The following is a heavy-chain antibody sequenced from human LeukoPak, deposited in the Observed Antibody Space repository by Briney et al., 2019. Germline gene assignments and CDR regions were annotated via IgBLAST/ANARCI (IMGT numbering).Heavy chain of an antibody. Sequence: GGSLRLSCVASGFTFSSYGMHWVRQAPGKGLEWVAVISYDGSNKYYADSVKGRFTISRDNSKNTLYLQMNSLRAEDTAVYYCSRYCSGGSCSGVFDYWGQGTLVTVSS. V-gene: IGHV3-30*03. J-gene: IGHJ4*02. D-gene: IGHD2-15*01. CDR2: ISYDGSNK. CDR1: GFTFSSYG. CDR3: SRYCSGGSCSGVFDY.